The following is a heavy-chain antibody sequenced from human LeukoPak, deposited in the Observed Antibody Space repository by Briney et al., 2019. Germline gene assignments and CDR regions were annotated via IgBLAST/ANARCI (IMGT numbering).Heavy chain of an antibody. CDR2: IYHSGST. Sequence: SETLSLTCTVSGDSISSYYWSWIRQPPGKGLEWIGYIYHSGSTNYNPSLKSRVTISVDTSKNQFSLKLSSVTAADTAVYHCARDSLYYYYYMDVWGKGTTVTVSS. CDR3: ARDSLYYYYYMDV. V-gene: IGHV4-59*12. J-gene: IGHJ6*03. CDR1: GDSISSYY.